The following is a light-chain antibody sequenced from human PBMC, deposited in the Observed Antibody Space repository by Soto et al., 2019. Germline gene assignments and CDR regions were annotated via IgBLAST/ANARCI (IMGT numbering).Light chain of an antibody. CDR2: GAA. CDR1: QRVSSN. J-gene: IGKJ2*01. CDR3: QQYNNCPRT. Sequence: EIVMTQSPAALSLTPGERATLSCRASQRVSSNLAWYHQTPGQAPRLLIYGAATRATGIPARFSGSGSGTELTLTISSLQSEDFAVYYCQQYNNCPRTFGQGTKLEIK. V-gene: IGKV3-15*01.